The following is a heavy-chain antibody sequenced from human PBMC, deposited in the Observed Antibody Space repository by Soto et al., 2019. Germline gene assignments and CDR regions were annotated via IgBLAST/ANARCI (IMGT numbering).Heavy chain of an antibody. D-gene: IGHD7-27*01. V-gene: IGHV3-23*01. CDR2: ISGRGENT. CDR1: GFTFSVFA. CDR3: AKDRGTGDYGVNAVDI. J-gene: IGHJ3*02. Sequence: EVQLLESGGGLVQPGGSLRLSCAASGFTFSVFAMSWVRQAPGKGLELVSTISGRGENTYYADSVKGRFTISIDNSKNTLNLQMNSLRGEDTAVYYCAKDRGTGDYGVNAVDIWGQGTMVTVAS.